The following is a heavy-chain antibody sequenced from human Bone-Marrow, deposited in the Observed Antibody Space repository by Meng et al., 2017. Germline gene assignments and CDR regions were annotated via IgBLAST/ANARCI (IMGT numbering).Heavy chain of an antibody. CDR2: INSDGSTT. CDR3: SRDRSYSSDY. Sequence: GESLKISCAASGFTFSNSWMHWVRQSPGKGLVWVSYINSDGSTTTYADSVKGRFTISRDNAKNTVYLQMNSLRAEDTAVYYCSRDRSYSSDYWGQGALVNVSS. CDR1: GFTFSNSW. J-gene: IGHJ4*02. V-gene: IGHV3-74*01. D-gene: IGHD1-26*01.